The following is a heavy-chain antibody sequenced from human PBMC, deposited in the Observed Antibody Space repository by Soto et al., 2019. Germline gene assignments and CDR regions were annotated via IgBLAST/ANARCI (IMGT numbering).Heavy chain of an antibody. Sequence: QVQLVQSGAEVKKPGSSVKVSCKASRGTFMNYAFSWVRQAPGQGLEWMGEVIPIFGTTPYAQKFQGRVTITADESTNTAYIELSSLISEDTAVYYCARRSIQYNGGNLDSFDIWGQVTMVTGSS. CDR1: RGTFMNYA. CDR3: ARRSIQYNGGNLDSFDI. V-gene: IGHV1-69*01. J-gene: IGHJ3*02. CDR2: VIPIFGTT. D-gene: IGHD2-15*01.